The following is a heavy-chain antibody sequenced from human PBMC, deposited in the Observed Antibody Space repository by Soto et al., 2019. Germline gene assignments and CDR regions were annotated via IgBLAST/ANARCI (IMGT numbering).Heavy chain of an antibody. Sequence: SETLSLTCTVSGGSISSYYWSWIRQPPGKGLEWIGYIYYSGSTNYNPSLKSRVTISVDTSKNQFSLKLSSVTAADTAVYYCARGGGYYDYIWGSPTPDYWGQGTLVTVSS. D-gene: IGHD3-16*01. J-gene: IGHJ4*02. V-gene: IGHV4-59*01. CDR3: ARGGGYYDYIWGSPTPDY. CDR1: GGSISSYY. CDR2: IYYSGST.